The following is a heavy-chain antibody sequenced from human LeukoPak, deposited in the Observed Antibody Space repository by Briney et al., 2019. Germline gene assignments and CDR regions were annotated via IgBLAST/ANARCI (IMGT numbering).Heavy chain of an antibody. J-gene: IGHJ3*02. Sequence: SETLSLTCTVSGGSISSYYWSWIRQPPGKGLEWIGYIYYSGSTNYNPSLKSRVTISVDTSKNQFSLKLSSVTAADTAVYYCARDSPTLDDAVDIWGQGTMVTVSS. V-gene: IGHV4-59*01. CDR3: ARDSPTLDDAVDI. D-gene: IGHD2-15*01. CDR2: IYYSGST. CDR1: GGSISSYY.